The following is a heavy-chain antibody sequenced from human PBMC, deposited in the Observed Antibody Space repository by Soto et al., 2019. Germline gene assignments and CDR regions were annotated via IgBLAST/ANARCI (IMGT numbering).Heavy chain of an antibody. D-gene: IGHD2-15*01. CDR1: GFTFRSYA. J-gene: IGHJ4*02. V-gene: IGHV3-30-3*01. CDR2: ISYDGSNK. CDR3: AREVAVVAAIGY. Sequence: PGGSLRLSCAASGFTFRSYAMHWVRQAPGKGLEWVALISYDGSNKYYADSVKGRFTISRGNSKNTLYLQMDSLRAEDTAVYYCAREVAVVAAIGYWGQGTLVTVSS.